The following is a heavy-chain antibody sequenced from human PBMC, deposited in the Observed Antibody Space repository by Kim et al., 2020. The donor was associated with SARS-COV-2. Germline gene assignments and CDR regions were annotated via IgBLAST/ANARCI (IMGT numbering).Heavy chain of an antibody. Sequence: LSLTCAASGFTFSSYAMSWVRQAPGKGLEWVSAISGSGGSTYYADSAKGRFTISRDNSKNTLYLQMNSLRAEDTAVYYCAKRSSGYMVDYWGQGTLVTVSS. J-gene: IGHJ4*02. CDR2: ISGSGGST. V-gene: IGHV3-23*01. CDR1: GFTFSSYA. CDR3: AKRSSGYMVDY. D-gene: IGHD3-22*01.